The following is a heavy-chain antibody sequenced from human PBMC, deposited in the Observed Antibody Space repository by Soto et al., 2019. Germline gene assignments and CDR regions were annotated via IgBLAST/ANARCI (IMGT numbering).Heavy chain of an antibody. CDR1: GFTFSSYA. Sequence: PGGSLRLSCAASGFTFSSYAMSWVRQAPGKGLEWVSGISGSGDSTYYADSVKSRFTISRDNSKNTLYLQMNSLRAEDTAVYYCAKGVPGIAVAGTGYFQHWGQGTLVTVSS. J-gene: IGHJ1*01. V-gene: IGHV3-23*01. CDR2: ISGSGDST. CDR3: AKGVPGIAVAGTGYFQH. D-gene: IGHD6-19*01.